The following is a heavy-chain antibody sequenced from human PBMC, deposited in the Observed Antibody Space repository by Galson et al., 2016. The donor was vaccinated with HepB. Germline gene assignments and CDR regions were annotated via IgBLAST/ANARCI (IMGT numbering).Heavy chain of an antibody. Sequence: SETLSLTCAVSGGSISSYDWWNWVRQAPEKGLEWIGEIHHGGRTIYNPSLKSRVTISVDSSKNQFSLKLTSVTAADTAVYYCARGPYSSPVVGIDVWGQGTTVTVSS. V-gene: IGHV4-4*02. CDR2: IHHGGRT. CDR1: GGSISSYDW. D-gene: IGHD6-13*01. CDR3: ARGPYSSPVVGIDV. J-gene: IGHJ6*02.